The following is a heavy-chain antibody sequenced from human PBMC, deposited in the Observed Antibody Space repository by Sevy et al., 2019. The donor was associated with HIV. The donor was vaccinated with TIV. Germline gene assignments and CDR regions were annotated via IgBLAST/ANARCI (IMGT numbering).Heavy chain of an antibody. Sequence: GGSLRLSCAASGFTFSSYEMNWVRQAPGKGLEWVSYITNSGSSEYYADSVRGRFTISRDNTKNSLYLQMNSLRAEDTAVYYWARDLPPSATTVAHFDYWGRGTLVTVSS. D-gene: IGHD4-17*01. V-gene: IGHV3-48*03. J-gene: IGHJ4*02. CDR3: ARDLPPSATTVAHFDY. CDR2: ITNSGSSE. CDR1: GFTFSSYE.